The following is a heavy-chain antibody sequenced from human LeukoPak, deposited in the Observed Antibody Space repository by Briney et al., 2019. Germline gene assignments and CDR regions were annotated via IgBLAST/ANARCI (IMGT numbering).Heavy chain of an antibody. D-gene: IGHD2-15*01. CDR1: GGSISPYY. Sequence: SETLSLTCTVSGGSISPYYWSWIRQPPGKGLEWIGYIYYSGTTNYNPSLQSRVTISVATSKNQFSLKLSSVTAADTALYYCARDRASAGGCDYWGQGTLVTVSS. CDR3: ARDRASAGGCDY. CDR2: IYYSGTT. J-gene: IGHJ4*02. V-gene: IGHV4-59*01.